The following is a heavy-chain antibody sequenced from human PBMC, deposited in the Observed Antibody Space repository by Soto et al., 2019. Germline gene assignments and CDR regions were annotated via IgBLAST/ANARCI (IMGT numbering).Heavy chain of an antibody. J-gene: IGHJ4*02. CDR1: VYAFTCCY. D-gene: IGHD3-9*01. CDR3: SRGSDMLTSHVGH. CDR2: INPNSGAK. V-gene: IGHV1-2*04. Sequence: XSLMVSCTASVYAFTCCYMHWVRQAPGQGLEWMGWINPNSGAKDYAQKFQDWVTMTRDTSINTAYMELSRLRSDDTAVYFCSRGSDMLTSHVGHWGQGTRVTVSS.